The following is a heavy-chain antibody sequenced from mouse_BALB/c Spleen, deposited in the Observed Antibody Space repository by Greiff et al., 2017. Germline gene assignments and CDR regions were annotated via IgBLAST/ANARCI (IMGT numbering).Heavy chain of an antibody. CDR3: AREEDYYGYFDY. CDR2: INSNGGST. D-gene: IGHD1-1*01. V-gene: IGHV5-6-3*01. J-gene: IGHJ2*01. Sequence: EVKLVESGGGLVQPGGSLKLSCAASGFTFSSYGMSWVRQTPDKRLELVATINSNGGSTYYPDSVKGRFTISRDNAKNTLYLQMSSLKSEDTAMYYCAREEDYYGYFDYWGQGTTLTVSA. CDR1: GFTFSSYG.